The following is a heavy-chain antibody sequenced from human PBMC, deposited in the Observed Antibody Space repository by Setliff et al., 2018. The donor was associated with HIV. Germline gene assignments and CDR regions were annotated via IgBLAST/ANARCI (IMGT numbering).Heavy chain of an antibody. CDR3: SRASDPSHRMPPTNYYYYMDV. CDR2: IYPTDSDT. Sequence: PGESLKISCKGSGYNFANYWIAWVRQVPGEGLEWMGIIYPTDSDTRYSPSFQGQVTISADTSISTAYLQWSSLKASDTAVYYCSRASDPSHRMPPTNYYYYMDVWGKGTKVTVSS. J-gene: IGHJ6*03. V-gene: IGHV5-51*01. D-gene: IGHD2-2*01. CDR1: GYNFANYW.